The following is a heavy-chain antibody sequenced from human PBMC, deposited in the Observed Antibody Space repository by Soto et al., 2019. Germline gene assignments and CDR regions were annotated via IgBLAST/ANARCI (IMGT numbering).Heavy chain of an antibody. CDR2: IWHDGNNK. D-gene: IGHD1-26*01. V-gene: IGHV3-33*01. Sequence: SLRLSCAASGFTFSNYGMHWVRQAPGKGLEWVAIIWHDGNNKYYADSGRGRFIISRDNSKNRLYLQMNSLRAEDTAVYYCASDLVGASDSYGLDVWGHGTPVTVSS. CDR3: ASDLVGASDSYGLDV. CDR1: GFTFSNYG. J-gene: IGHJ6*02.